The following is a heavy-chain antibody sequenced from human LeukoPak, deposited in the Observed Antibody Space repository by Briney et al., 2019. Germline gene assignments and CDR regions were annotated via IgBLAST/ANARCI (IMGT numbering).Heavy chain of an antibody. CDR1: GGSFSGYY. Sequence: PSETLSLTCAVYGGSFSGYYWSWIRQPPGKGLEWIGEINHSGSTNYNPSLRSRVTISVDTSKNQFSLKLSSVTAADTAVYYCARGRGWRYFDWLTLWGQGTLVTVSS. D-gene: IGHD3-9*01. CDR3: ARGRGWRYFDWLTL. CDR2: INHSGST. V-gene: IGHV4-34*01. J-gene: IGHJ4*02.